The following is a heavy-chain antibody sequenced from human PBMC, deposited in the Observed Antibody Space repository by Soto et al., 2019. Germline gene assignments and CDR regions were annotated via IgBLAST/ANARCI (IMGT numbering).Heavy chain of an antibody. CDR2: ISYDGSNK. CDR1: VFTFSSYG. CDR3: AKDRARITMIVVVTPADY. J-gene: IGHJ4*02. D-gene: IGHD3-22*01. V-gene: IGHV3-30*18. Sequence: PWWSLRLSCSASVFTFSSYGMHWVRQAPGKGLEWVAVISYDGSNKYYADSVKGRFTISRDNSKNTLYLQMNSLRAEDTAVYYCAKDRARITMIVVVTPADYWGQGTLVTVSS.